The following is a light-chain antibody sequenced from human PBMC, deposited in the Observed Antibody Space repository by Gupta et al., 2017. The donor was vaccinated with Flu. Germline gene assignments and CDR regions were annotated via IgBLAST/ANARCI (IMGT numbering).Light chain of an antibody. V-gene: IGLV2-14*03. CDR3: SSYTSSSTWV. CDR2: DVS. CDR1: SSDVGGYNY. Sequence: SITISCTGTSSDVGGYNYVSWYQQHPGKAPKLMIYDVSSRPAGVSNRFSGSKSGNTASLTISGLQAEDEADYYCSSYTSSSTWVFGGGTKLTVL. J-gene: IGLJ3*02.